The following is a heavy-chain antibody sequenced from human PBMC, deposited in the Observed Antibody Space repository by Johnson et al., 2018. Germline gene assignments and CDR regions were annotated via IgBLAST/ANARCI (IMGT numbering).Heavy chain of an antibody. CDR1: GFSVNVND. V-gene: IGHV3-53*01. CDR3: ERLHYYYMDI. D-gene: IGHD3-10*01. Sequence: VQLVQSGGGLIQPGGSLRLSCAVSGFSVNVNDMTWVRQAPGKGPEWVSVLYIDGSTYYAGSVMGRFSISRDNSKNTLYLQMNSLRAEDTAVYYCERLHYYYMDIWGKGTTITVS. J-gene: IGHJ6*03. CDR2: LYIDGST.